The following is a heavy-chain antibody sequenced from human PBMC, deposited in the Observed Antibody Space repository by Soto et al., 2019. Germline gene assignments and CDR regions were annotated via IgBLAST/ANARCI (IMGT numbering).Heavy chain of an antibody. V-gene: IGHV1-2*02. CDR3: AREPLADYYDSSGYYCDY. Sequence: ASVKVSRKASGYTFTGYYIHRVRQAPRQGGEWMGWINPNSGGTNYAQKFQGRVTMTRDTSISTAYMELSRLRSDDTAVYYCAREPLADYYDSSGYYCDYWGQGTLVTVSS. D-gene: IGHD3-22*01. CDR2: INPNSGGT. CDR1: GYTFTGYY. J-gene: IGHJ4*02.